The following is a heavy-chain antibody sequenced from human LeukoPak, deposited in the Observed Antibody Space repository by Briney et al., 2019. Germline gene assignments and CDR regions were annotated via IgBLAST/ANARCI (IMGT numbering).Heavy chain of an antibody. CDR3: ARDRGRVGATSDY. CDR1: GYSISSGYY. V-gene: IGHV4-38-2*02. CDR2: IYHSGST. Sequence: SETLSLTCTVSGYSISSGYYWGWIRQPPGKGLEWIGSIYHSGSTYYNPSLKSRVTISVDTSKNQFSLKLSSVTAADTAVYYCARDRGRVGATSDYWGQGTLVTVSS. J-gene: IGHJ4*02. D-gene: IGHD1-26*01.